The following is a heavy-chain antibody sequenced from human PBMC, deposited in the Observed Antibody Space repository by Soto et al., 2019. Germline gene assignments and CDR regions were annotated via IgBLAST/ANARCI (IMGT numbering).Heavy chain of an antibody. D-gene: IGHD3-22*01. CDR3: ARSYYYDSSGSLNWFDP. J-gene: IGHJ5*02. CDR1: GFTFSSYW. V-gene: IGHV3-48*01. CDR2: ISSSSSTI. Sequence: GGSLRLSCAASGFTFSSYWMHWVRQAPGKGLEWVSYISSSSSTIYYADSVKGRFTISRDNAKNSLYLQMNSLRAEDTAVYYCARSYYYDSSGSLNWFDPWGQGTLVTVSS.